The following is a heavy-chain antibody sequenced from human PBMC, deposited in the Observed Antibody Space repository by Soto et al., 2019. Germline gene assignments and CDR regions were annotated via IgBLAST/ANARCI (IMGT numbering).Heavy chain of an antibody. CDR2: VFYTGTA. CDR1: GGSINTGGYY. CDR3: ARRLDDTVDPFFNWFDP. D-gene: IGHD3-9*01. V-gene: IGHV4-31*03. J-gene: IGHJ5*02. Sequence: QVQLQESGPRLVKPSQTLSLTCTVSGGSINTGGYYWGWIRQLPGEGLEWIGHVFYTGTAFYNPSLKRRSAISIDTSANQFFLQMRSVTAADTAIYYCARRLDDTVDPFFNWFDPWGQGILVTVSS.